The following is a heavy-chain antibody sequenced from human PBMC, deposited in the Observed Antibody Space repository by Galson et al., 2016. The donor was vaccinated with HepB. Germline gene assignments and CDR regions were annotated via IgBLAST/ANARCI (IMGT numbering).Heavy chain of an antibody. CDR3: AGEIGYVRFGYHYGMDV. V-gene: IGHV3-21*06. Sequence: SLRLSCAASGFTFSDYNLNWVRQAPGKGLEWVSSITSSNTYTYYADSVKGRFTISRDNAKNSLYLHMNSLRAEDTAMYYCAGEIGYVRFGYHYGMDVWGQGTTVTVSS. CDR1: GFTFSDYN. D-gene: IGHD3-10*01. J-gene: IGHJ6*02. CDR2: ITSSNTYT.